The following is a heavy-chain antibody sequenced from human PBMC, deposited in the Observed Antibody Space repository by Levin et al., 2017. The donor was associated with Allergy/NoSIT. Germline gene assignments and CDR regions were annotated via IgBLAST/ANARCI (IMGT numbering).Heavy chain of an antibody. CDR2: ISAYNGNT. CDR1: GYTFTSYG. Sequence: ASVKVSCKASGYTFTSYGINWLRQAPGQGLEWMGWISAYNGNTNYAQKLQGRVTMTTDTSTSTAYMELRSLRSDDTAVYYCARYKDDYGDAFDIWGQGTMVTVSS. J-gene: IGHJ3*02. V-gene: IGHV1-18*01. D-gene: IGHD4-17*01. CDR3: ARYKDDYGDAFDI.